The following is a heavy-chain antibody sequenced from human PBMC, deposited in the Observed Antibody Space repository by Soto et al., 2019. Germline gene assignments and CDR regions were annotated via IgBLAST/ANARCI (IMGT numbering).Heavy chain of an antibody. CDR1: GASISGSYYY. Sequence: SETLSLTCAVSGASISGSYYYWAWLRQSPGKGPEWIGSVFYTGFTSYNPSLESRVSVSVDTSESQFSLKLSAVTAADTAVYYCATSQKGYNWNYFDHWGQGALVTVSS. D-gene: IGHD1-20*01. CDR2: VFYTGFT. J-gene: IGHJ4*02. V-gene: IGHV4-39*01. CDR3: ATSQKGYNWNYFDH.